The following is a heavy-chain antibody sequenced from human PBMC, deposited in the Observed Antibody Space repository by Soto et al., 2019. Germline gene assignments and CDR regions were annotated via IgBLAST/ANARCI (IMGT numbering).Heavy chain of an antibody. Sequence: LGESLKISCKGSGYSFTSYWIGWVRQMPGKGLEWMGIIYPGDSDTRYSPSFQGQVTISADKSISTAYLQWSSLKASDTAMYYFARVGFDFWSGYSDDYYYMDVWGKGTTVTVSS. CDR2: IYPGDSDT. J-gene: IGHJ6*03. D-gene: IGHD3-3*01. CDR1: GYSFTSYW. CDR3: ARVGFDFWSGYSDDYYYMDV. V-gene: IGHV5-51*01.